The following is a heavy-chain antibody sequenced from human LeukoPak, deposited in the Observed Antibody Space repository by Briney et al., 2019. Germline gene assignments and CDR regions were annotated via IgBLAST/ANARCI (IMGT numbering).Heavy chain of an antibody. CDR3: AKDAFGYALDY. CDR1: GFTFSSYG. CDR2: ISYDGSNK. J-gene: IGHJ4*02. Sequence: GRSLRLSCAAPGFTFSSYGMHWVRQAPGKGLEWVAVISYDGSNKYYADSVKGRFTISRDNSKNTLYLQMNSLRAEDTAVYYCAKDAFGYALDYWGQGTLVTVSS. V-gene: IGHV3-30*18. D-gene: IGHD5-12*01.